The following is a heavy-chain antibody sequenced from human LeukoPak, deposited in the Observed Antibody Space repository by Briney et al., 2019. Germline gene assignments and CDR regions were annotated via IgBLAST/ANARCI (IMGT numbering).Heavy chain of an antibody. D-gene: IGHD1-26*01. CDR2: ISYDGGNK. Sequence: HPGGSLRLSCAASGFTFSTYAMHWVRQAPGKGLEWVAVISYDGGNKYYADSVKGRFTISRDNSKNTLYLQMNSLRAEDTAVYYCARGHIVGATAYFDYWGQGTLVTVSS. J-gene: IGHJ4*02. CDR3: ARGHIVGATAYFDY. CDR1: GFTFSTYA. V-gene: IGHV3-30*04.